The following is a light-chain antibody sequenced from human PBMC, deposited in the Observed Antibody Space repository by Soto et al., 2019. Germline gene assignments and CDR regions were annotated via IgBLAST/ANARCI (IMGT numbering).Light chain of an antibody. V-gene: IGKV1-9*01. J-gene: IGKJ3*01. CDR1: QGISSF. Sequence: DIQLTQSPPYLSASVGDRGTIICRASQGISSFLAWYQQKPGRATKLLVYGASNVERGVPSRFSGSGSGAEFTLTISSLQPEDFATYYCQQVNSYPFTFGPGTRVDIK. CDR2: GAS. CDR3: QQVNSYPFT.